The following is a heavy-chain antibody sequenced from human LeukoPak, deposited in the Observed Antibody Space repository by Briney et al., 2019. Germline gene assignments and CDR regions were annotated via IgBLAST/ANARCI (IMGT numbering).Heavy chain of an antibody. CDR3: AKDRGEQWLVTSFDY. CDR1: GFTFSSYG. V-gene: IGHV3-30*18. D-gene: IGHD6-19*01. Sequence: GRSLRLSCAASGFTFSSYGMHWVRQAPGKGLEWVAVISYDGSNKYYVDSVKGRFTISRDNSKNTLYLQMNSLRPEDTAVYYCAKDRGEQWLVTSFDYWGQGTVVTVSS. CDR2: ISYDGSNK. J-gene: IGHJ4*02.